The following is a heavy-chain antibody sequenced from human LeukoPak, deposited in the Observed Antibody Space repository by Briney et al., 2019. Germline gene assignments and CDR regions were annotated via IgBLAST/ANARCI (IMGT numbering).Heavy chain of an antibody. V-gene: IGHV1-18*04. Sequence: ASVKVSCKASGYTFTSYGISWVRRAPGQGLEWMGWISAYNGNTNYAQKLQGRVTMTTDTSTSTAYMELRSLRSDDTAVYYCARSLIAVAGTADWYFDLSGRGSLVTVSS. CDR3: ARSLIAVAGTADWYFDL. CDR1: GYTFTSYG. J-gene: IGHJ2*01. CDR2: ISAYNGNT. D-gene: IGHD6-19*01.